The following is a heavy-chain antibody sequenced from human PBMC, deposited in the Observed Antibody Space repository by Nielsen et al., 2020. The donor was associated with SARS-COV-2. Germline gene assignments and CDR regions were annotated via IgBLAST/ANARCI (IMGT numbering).Heavy chain of an antibody. V-gene: IGHV4-61*08. CDR1: GGSISSGGYY. J-gene: IGHJ4*02. Sequence: SETLSLTCTVSGGSISSGGYYWSWIRQPPGKGLEWIGYIYYSGSTNYNPSLKSRVTISVDTSKNQFSLKLSSVTAADTAVYYCASGGSSWYGVDYWGQGTLVTVSS. D-gene: IGHD6-13*01. CDR3: ASGGSSWYGVDY. CDR2: IYYSGST.